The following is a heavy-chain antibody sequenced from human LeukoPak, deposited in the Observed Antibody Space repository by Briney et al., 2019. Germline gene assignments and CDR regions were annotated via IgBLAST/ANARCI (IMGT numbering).Heavy chain of an antibody. CDR2: ISGSGGST. CDR3: AKVSLSGYYYGSGSYNDASDI. V-gene: IGHV3-23*01. Sequence: GGSLGLSCAASGFTFSSYAMSWVRQAPGKGLEWVSAISGSGGSTYYADSVKGRFTISRDNSKNTLYLQMNSLRAEDTAVYYCAKVSLSGYYYGSGSYNDASDIWGQGTMVTVSS. CDR1: GFTFSSYA. J-gene: IGHJ3*02. D-gene: IGHD3-10*01.